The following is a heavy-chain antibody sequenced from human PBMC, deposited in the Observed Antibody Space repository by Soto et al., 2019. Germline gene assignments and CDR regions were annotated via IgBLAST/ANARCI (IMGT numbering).Heavy chain of an antibody. V-gene: IGHV1-18*01. D-gene: IGHD5-12*01. CDR2: ISAYNGNT. J-gene: IGHJ6*02. CDR3: ARDGYDYYYGMGV. CDR1: GGTFSSYA. Sequence: ASVKVSCKASGGTFSSYAISWVRQAPGQGLEWMGWISAYNGNTNYAQKLQGRVTMTTDTSTSTAYMELRSLRSDDTAVYYCARDGYDYYYGMGVWGQGTTVTVSS.